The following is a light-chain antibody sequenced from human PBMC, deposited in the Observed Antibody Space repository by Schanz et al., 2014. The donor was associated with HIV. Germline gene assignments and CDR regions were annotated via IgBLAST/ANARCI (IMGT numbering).Light chain of an antibody. Sequence: QSALTQPASVSGSPGQSITISCTGTSSAVGSYNLVSWYQQHPGKAPKLMIYEVSKRPSGVSNRFSGSKSGNTASLTISGLQAEDEADYYCSSYTTSSTPVFGGGTKLT. CDR1: SSAVGSYNL. CDR3: SSYTTSSTPV. CDR2: EVS. V-gene: IGLV2-14*02. J-gene: IGLJ2*01.